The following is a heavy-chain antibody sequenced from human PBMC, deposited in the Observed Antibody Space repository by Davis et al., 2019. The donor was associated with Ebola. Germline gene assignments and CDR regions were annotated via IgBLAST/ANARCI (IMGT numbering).Heavy chain of an antibody. Sequence: GESLKISCKGSGYSFTSYWISWVRQMPGKGLEWMGRIDPSDSYTNYSPSFQGHVTISADKSISTAYLQWSSLKASDTAMYYCARHRYDSSGLDAFDIWGQGTMVTVSS. J-gene: IGHJ3*02. D-gene: IGHD3-22*01. CDR3: ARHRYDSSGLDAFDI. CDR1: GYSFTSYW. CDR2: IDPSDSYT. V-gene: IGHV5-10-1*01.